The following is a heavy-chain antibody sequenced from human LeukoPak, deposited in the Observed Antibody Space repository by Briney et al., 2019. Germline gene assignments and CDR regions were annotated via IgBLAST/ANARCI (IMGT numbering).Heavy chain of an antibody. V-gene: IGHV3-9*01. CDR3: ALRYRYFDY. CDR1: GFTFDNYA. J-gene: IGHJ4*02. D-gene: IGHD3-16*02. CDR2: ISWNSGSI. Sequence: PGGSLRLSCAASGFTFDNYAMHWVRQAPGKGLEWVSGISWNSGSIGYADSVKGRFTISRDNAKNSLYLQMNSLRAEDTAVYYCALRYRYFDYWGQGTLVTVSS.